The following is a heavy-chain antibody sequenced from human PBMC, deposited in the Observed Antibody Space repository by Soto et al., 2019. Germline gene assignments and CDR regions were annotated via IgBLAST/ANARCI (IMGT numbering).Heavy chain of an antibody. V-gene: IGHV4-59*01. CDR1: GGSISSYY. D-gene: IGHD6-13*01. Sequence: SETLSLTCTVSGGSISSYYWSWIRQPPGKGLEWIGYIYYSGSTNYNPSLKSRVTISVDTSKNQFSLKLSSVTAADTAVYYCARYSSSSYYYYGMDVWGQGTTVTVSS. CDR3: ARYSSSSYYYYGMDV. J-gene: IGHJ6*02. CDR2: IYYSGST.